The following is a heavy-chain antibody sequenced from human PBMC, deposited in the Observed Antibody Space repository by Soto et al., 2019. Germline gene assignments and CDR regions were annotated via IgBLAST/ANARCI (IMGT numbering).Heavy chain of an antibody. D-gene: IGHD1-1*01. CDR2: MNPNSGNT. J-gene: IGHJ6*02. Sequence: QVQLVQSGAEVKKPGASVKVSCKASGYTFTSYDINWVRQATGQGLEWMGWMNPNSGNTGYAQKFQGRVTMTRNTSSSTAYMELCSLRSEDPAVYYCARWPAGYYYYGMDVWGQGTTVTVSS. CDR3: ARWPAGYYYYGMDV. CDR1: GYTFTSYD. V-gene: IGHV1-8*01.